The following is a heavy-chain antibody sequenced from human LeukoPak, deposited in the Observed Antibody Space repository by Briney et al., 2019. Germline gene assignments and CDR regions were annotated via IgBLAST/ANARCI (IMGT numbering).Heavy chain of an antibody. Sequence: GGSLRLSCATSGFTFSNAWMNWVRQAPGKGREWVGRIKSKVDGATVDYAAPAKGRSTISRGDSENVLYLQMNSLKTEDTAVYYCAADVPEPTAPIDYWGQGTLVTVSS. D-gene: IGHD2-2*01. CDR1: GFTFSNAW. J-gene: IGHJ4*02. CDR2: IKSKVDGATV. V-gene: IGHV3-15*01. CDR3: AADVPEPTAPIDY.